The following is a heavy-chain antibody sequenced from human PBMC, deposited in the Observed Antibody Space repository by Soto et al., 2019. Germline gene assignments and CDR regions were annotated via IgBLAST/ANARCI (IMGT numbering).Heavy chain of an antibody. V-gene: IGHV1-18*01. CDR3: ARMSIAVAGTEGTNYYYYYGMDV. D-gene: IGHD6-19*01. CDR2: ISAYNGNT. Sequence: QVQLVQSGAEVKKPGASVKVSCKASGYTFTSYGISWVRQAPGQGLEWMGWISAYNGNTNYAQKLQGRVTMTTDTSTSTAYMELRSLRSDDTAVYYCARMSIAVAGTEGTNYYYYYGMDVWGQGTTVTVSS. CDR1: GYTFTSYG. J-gene: IGHJ6*02.